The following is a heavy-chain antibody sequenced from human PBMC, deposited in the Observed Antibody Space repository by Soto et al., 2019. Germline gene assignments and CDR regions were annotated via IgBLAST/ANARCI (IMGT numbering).Heavy chain of an antibody. CDR3: ARGATVNWLRGYSYGCPFDY. V-gene: IGHV4-31*03. Sequence: SETLSLTCTVSGGSISSGGYYWSWIRQHPGKGLEWIGYIYYSGSTYYNPSLKSRVTISVDTSKNQFSLKLSSVTAADTAVYYCARGATVNWLRGYSYGCPFDYWGQGTLVTVSS. D-gene: IGHD5-18*01. J-gene: IGHJ4*02. CDR1: GGSISSGGYY. CDR2: IYYSGST.